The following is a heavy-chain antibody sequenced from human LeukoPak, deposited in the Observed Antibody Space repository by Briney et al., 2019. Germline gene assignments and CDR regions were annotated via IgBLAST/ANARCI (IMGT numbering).Heavy chain of an antibody. V-gene: IGHV4-34*01. Sequence: SETLSLTCAVYGGSFSGYYWSWIRQPPGKGLEWIGEINHSGSTNYNPSLKSRVTISVDTSKNQFSLKLSSVTAADTAVYYCAAEGDSRFDPWGQGTLVTVSS. CDR1: GGSFSGYY. D-gene: IGHD2-21*02. CDR3: AAEGDSRFDP. CDR2: INHSGST. J-gene: IGHJ5*02.